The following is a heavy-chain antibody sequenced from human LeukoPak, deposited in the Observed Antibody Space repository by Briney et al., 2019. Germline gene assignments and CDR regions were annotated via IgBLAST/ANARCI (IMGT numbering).Heavy chain of an antibody. J-gene: IGHJ4*02. D-gene: IGHD3-22*01. Sequence: PGGSLRLSCAASGFTFDDYGMSWVRQAPGKGLEWVSGINWNGGSTGYADSVKGRFTISRDNAKNSLYLQMNSLRAEDTAVYYCARGGPYYYDSSGYSFYWGQGTLVTVSS. CDR2: INWNGGST. V-gene: IGHV3-20*04. CDR3: ARGGPYYYDSSGYSFY. CDR1: GFTFDDYG.